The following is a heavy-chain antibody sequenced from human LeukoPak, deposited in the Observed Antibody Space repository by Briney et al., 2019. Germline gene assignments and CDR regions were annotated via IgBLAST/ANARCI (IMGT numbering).Heavy chain of an antibody. CDR3: ATRGRSGYYYGMDV. CDR1: GFIVSNNY. D-gene: IGHD1-26*01. V-gene: IGHV3-66*01. CDR2: ISSRGTT. Sequence: SGGSLRLSCAGSGFIVSNNYMSWARQAPGKGLEWVSIISSRGTTYYADSVKGRFTISRDNSQNTLYLQMNSLRAEDTAVYYCATRGRSGYYYGMDVWGQGTTVTVSS. J-gene: IGHJ6*02.